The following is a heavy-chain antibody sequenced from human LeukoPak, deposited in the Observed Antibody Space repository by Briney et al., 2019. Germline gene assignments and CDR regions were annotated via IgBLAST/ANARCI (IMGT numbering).Heavy chain of an antibody. D-gene: IGHD1-26*01. V-gene: IGHV1-8*01. Sequence: GASVKVSCKASGYAFTSYDINWVRQATGQGLEWMGWMNPNSGNTGYAQKFQGRVTMTRNTSISTAYMELSSLRSEDTAVYYCARGQSGGYYLSYYYGMDVWGQGTTVTVSS. CDR3: ARGQSGGYYLSYYYGMDV. CDR1: GYAFTSYD. CDR2: MNPNSGNT. J-gene: IGHJ6*02.